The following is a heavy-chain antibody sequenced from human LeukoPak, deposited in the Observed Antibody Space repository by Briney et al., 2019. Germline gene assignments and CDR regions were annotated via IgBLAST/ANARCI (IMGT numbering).Heavy chain of an antibody. CDR3: ARGQHCSSTSCSFFDY. CDR2: INHSGST. Sequence: SETLSLTCAVYGGSFSGYYWSWIRQPPGKGLEWIGEINHSGSTNYNPSLKSRVTISVDTSKNQFSLKLSSVTAADTAVYYCARGQHCSSTSCSFFDYWGQGTLVTVSS. J-gene: IGHJ4*02. D-gene: IGHD2-2*01. CDR1: GGSFSGYY. V-gene: IGHV4-34*01.